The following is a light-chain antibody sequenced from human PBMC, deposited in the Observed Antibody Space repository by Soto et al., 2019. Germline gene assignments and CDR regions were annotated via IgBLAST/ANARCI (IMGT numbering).Light chain of an antibody. CDR1: QSVSSY. Sequence: EIVLTQSPATLSLSPGERATLSCRASQSVSSYLAWYQQKPGQAPRLLIYDASNRATGIPARFSGSGSGTDFTLTISSLEPEDFAVYYCQQGTTFGPGTKVDIK. CDR2: DAS. V-gene: IGKV3-11*01. J-gene: IGKJ3*01. CDR3: QQGTT.